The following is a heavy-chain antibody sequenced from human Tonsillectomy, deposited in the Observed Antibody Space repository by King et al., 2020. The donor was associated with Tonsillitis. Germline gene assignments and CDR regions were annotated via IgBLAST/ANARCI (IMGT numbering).Heavy chain of an antibody. CDR2: LSYDGGDK. CDR1: GFLFKTFG. D-gene: IGHD1-14*01. CDR3: AKEGAGPFDS. Sequence: VQLVESGGGVVQPGGSLRLSCEASGFLFKTFGMHWVRQAPAKGLEWVATLSYDGGDKYCAQSVKGRFTISRDNSEHTLYLQMNSLRREDTAIYYCAKEGAGPFDSWGRGTLVTVSA. V-gene: IGHV3-30*18. J-gene: IGHJ4*02.